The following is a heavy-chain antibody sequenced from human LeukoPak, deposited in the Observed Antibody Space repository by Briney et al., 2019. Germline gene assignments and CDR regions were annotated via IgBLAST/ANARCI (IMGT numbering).Heavy chain of an antibody. J-gene: IGHJ6*02. Sequence: GGSLRLSCAASGFTFSSSAMSWVRQVPGKGLEWVSGISASGGSTYYADSARGRFTISRDNSKNTLYVQMNSLRDEDTAVYYCARQDTAMVLYYYGMDVWGQGTTVTVSS. CDR3: ARQDTAMVLYYYGMDV. CDR2: ISASGGST. D-gene: IGHD5-18*01. V-gene: IGHV3-23*01. CDR1: GFTFSSSA.